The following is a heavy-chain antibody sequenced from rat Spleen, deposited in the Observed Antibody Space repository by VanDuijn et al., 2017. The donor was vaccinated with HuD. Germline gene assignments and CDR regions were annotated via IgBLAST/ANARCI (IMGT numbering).Heavy chain of an antibody. CDR2: INSAGST. V-gene: IGHV3-3*01. CDR1: GYSITSSSR. J-gene: IGHJ4*01. CDR3: ARTNNPYFYVMDA. D-gene: IGHD3-4*01. Sequence: EVQLQESGPGLVKPSQSLSLTCSVTGYSITSSSRWNWIRKFPGNKLEWMGYINSAGSTNYNPSLKSRISITRDTSKNQFFLQVNSVTTEDTATYYCARTNNPYFYVMDAWGQGASVTVSS.